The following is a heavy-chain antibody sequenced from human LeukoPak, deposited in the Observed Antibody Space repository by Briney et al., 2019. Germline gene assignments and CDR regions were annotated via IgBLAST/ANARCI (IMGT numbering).Heavy chain of an antibody. D-gene: IGHD3-22*01. J-gene: IGHJ4*02. CDR3: ASSSSGYYYFDY. V-gene: IGHV1-69*01. CDR2: IIPIFGTA. CDR1: GGTFISYA. Sequence: SVLVSCKASGGTFISYASSWVRQPPGQGREGMGGIIPIFGTANYAQKFQGRVTLTPDESPRTAYMELSSLRSEDTAVYYCASSSSGYYYFDYWGQGTMVTVSS.